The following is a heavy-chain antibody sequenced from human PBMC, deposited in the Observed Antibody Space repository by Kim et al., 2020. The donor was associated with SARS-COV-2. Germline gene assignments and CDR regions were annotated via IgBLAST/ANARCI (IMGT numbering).Heavy chain of an antibody. V-gene: IGHV4-59*08. J-gene: IGHJ5*02. CDR3: ARHFKAYINAQQFDP. D-gene: IGHD2-2*02. Sequence: SETLSLTCTVSGGSVTGYYWTWIRQPPGKGLEWIGHIYYSGTTYYNSTLQGRVTISVATSRNQISLRLSSVTAADTAVYYCARHFKAYINAQQFDPWGQG. CDR1: GGSVTGYY. CDR2: IYYSGTT.